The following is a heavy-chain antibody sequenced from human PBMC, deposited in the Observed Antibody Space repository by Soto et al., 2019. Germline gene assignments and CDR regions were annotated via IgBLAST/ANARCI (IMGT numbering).Heavy chain of an antibody. V-gene: IGHV5-51*01. CDR3: ERSYSSSSYDFDI. Sequence: GECLKISCKGSGYSFTSYWIGWVRQMPGKGLEWMGIIYPGDSDTRYSPSFQGQVTISADKSISTAYLQWSSLKASDTAMYYCERSYSSSSYDFDIWGQGRMVNVS. D-gene: IGHD6-6*01. J-gene: IGHJ3*02. CDR2: IYPGDSDT. CDR1: GYSFTSYW.